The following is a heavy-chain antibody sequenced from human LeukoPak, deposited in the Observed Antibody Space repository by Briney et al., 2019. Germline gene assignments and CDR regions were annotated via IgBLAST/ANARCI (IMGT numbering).Heavy chain of an antibody. CDR3: GRGFALVPAGIPGY. V-gene: IGHV3-74*01. Sequence: QPGGSRRLSCAASGFTFSNYWMHWVRQAPGEGLVWVSRISSDGSSTTYADSVKGRFTISRDNAKNTLYLQMNSLRAEDTAVYYCGRGFALVPAGIPGYWGQGTLVTVSS. CDR1: GFTFSNYW. CDR2: ISSDGSST. D-gene: IGHD2-2*01. J-gene: IGHJ4*02.